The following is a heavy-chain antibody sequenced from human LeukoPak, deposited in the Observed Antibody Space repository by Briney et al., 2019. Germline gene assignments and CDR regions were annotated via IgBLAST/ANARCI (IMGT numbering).Heavy chain of an antibody. CDR1: GGTFSIYA. CDR3: ASGPRALGYSSSWYYFDY. Sequence: SVKVSCTASGGTFSIYAISWVRQAPGQGLEWMGGIIPIFGTANYAQKFQGRVTITADESTSTAYMELSSLRSEDTAVYYCASGPRALGYSSSWYYFDYWGQGTLVTVSS. D-gene: IGHD6-13*01. J-gene: IGHJ4*02. V-gene: IGHV1-69*13. CDR2: IIPIFGTA.